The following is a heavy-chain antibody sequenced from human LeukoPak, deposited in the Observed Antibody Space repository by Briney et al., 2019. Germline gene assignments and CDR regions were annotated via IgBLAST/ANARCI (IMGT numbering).Heavy chain of an antibody. J-gene: IGHJ4*02. CDR2: ISSSGST. D-gene: IGHD6-13*01. CDR3: TRDVGSAGTDDC. V-gene: IGHV4-4*07. CDR1: GGSISIYY. Sequence: SETLSLTCTVSGGSISIYYWSWIRQPAGKELEWIGRISSSGSTNYNPSLNSRVTMSIDTSKNQFSLKLTSVTAADTAVYYCTRDVGSAGTDDCWGQGTLVTVSS.